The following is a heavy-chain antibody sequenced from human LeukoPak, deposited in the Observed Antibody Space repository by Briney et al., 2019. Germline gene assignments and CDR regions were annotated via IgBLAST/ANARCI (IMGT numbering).Heavy chain of an antibody. CDR2: MNPDSGNT. CDR3: ARGGLAAWFDP. CDR1: GYTFTSYD. D-gene: IGHD6-19*01. J-gene: IGHJ5*02. Sequence: GASVKVSCKASGYTFTSYDINWVRQATGQGREWMGWMNPDSGNTGYAQKFQGRVTITRDTSISTAYMELSSLRSEDTAVYYCARGGLAAWFDPWGQGTLVTVSS. V-gene: IGHV1-8*03.